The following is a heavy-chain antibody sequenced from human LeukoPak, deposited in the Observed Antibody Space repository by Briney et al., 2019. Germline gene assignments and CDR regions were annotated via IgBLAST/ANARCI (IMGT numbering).Heavy chain of an antibody. V-gene: IGHV4-59*12. D-gene: IGHD1-1*01. CDR3: AREGTAGTNLNWFDP. Sequence: SETLSLTCTVSGGSISSYYWSWIRQPPGKGLEWIGYISYSGSTNFNPPLKSRVTISADTSKNQFSLKLSSVTAADTAVYYCAREGTAGTNLNWFDPWGQGTLVTVSS. CDR1: GGSISSYY. CDR2: ISYSGST. J-gene: IGHJ5*02.